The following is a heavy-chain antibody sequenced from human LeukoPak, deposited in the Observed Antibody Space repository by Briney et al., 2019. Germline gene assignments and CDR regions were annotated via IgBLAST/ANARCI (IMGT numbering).Heavy chain of an antibody. CDR1: GGSFSGYY. D-gene: IGHD2-8*02. J-gene: IGHJ4*02. CDR2: INHSGST. CDR3: ARGRDVLVVYAIQGYFDY. V-gene: IGHV4-34*01. Sequence: NSSETLSLTCAVDGGSFSGYYWSWIRQPPGKGLEWIGEINHSGSTNYNPSLKSRVTISVDTSKNQFSLKLSSVTAADTAVYYCARGRDVLVVYAIQGYFDYWGQGTLVTVSS.